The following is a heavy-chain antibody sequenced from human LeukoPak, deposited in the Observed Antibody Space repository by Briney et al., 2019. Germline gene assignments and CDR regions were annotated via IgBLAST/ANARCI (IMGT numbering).Heavy chain of an antibody. D-gene: IGHD2-2*01. CDR3: ARGLVVVPAALDY. CDR1: GGSISSYY. Sequence: PSETLSLTCTVSGGSISSYYWSWIRQPPGQGLEWIGYIYYSGSTNYNPSLKSRVTISVDTSKNQFSLKLSSVTAADTAVYYCARGLVVVPAALDYWGQGTLVTVSS. CDR2: IYYSGST. J-gene: IGHJ4*02. V-gene: IGHV4-59*01.